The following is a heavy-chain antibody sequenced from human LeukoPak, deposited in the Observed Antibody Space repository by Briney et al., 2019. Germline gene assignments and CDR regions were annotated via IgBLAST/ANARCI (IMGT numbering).Heavy chain of an antibody. J-gene: IGHJ4*02. V-gene: IGHV3-30*18. CDR1: GFTFSSYG. D-gene: IGHD5-12*01. CDR2: ISYDGSNK. Sequence: GGSLRLSCAASGFTFSSYGMHWVRQAPGKGLEWVAVISYDGSNKYYADSAKGRFTISRDNSKNTLYLQMNSLRAEDTAVYYCAKSKVAPIDYWGQGTLVTVSS. CDR3: AKSKVAPIDY.